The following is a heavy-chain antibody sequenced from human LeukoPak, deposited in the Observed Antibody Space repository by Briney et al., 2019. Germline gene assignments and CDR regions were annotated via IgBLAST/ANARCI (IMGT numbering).Heavy chain of an antibody. Sequence: GGSLRLSCAASGFTFNDYTMTWVRQAPGKGLEWVSSITGDCNYIFYADSEKGRFTISRDNAQNSLFLELNSLRGEDTAVYYCARERNFYYFDYWGQGALATVSS. CDR2: ITGDCNYI. D-gene: IGHD3-3*01. J-gene: IGHJ4*02. V-gene: IGHV3-21*01. CDR3: ARERNFYYFDY. CDR1: GFTFNDYT.